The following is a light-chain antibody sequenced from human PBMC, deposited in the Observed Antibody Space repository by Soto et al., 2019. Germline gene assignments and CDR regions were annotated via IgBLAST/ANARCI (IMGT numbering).Light chain of an antibody. J-gene: IGLJ2*01. CDR3: QVWDSSSDHSGVV. Sequence: QSALTQPRSVSESPGQSVTISCTGTSSDVGGYDYVSWYQQRPGEAPRLSIYDVFKRPLGVPDRFSGSKSGNTAFLTISGLQVEDEADYYCQVWDSSSDHSGVVFGGGTKVTVL. CDR1: SSDVGGYDY. CDR2: DVF. V-gene: IGLV2-11*02.